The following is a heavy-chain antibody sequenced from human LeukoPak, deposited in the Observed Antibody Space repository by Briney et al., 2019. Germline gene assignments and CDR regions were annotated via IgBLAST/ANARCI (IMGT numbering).Heavy chain of an antibody. CDR3: VSAMVPYYFDY. CDR1: GGSFSGYY. CDR2: INHSGST. D-gene: IGHD5-18*01. J-gene: IGHJ4*02. V-gene: IGHV4-34*01. Sequence: KPSETLSLTCAVYGGSFSGYYWSWIRQPPGKGLEWIGEINHSGSTNYNPSLKSRVTLSVDTSKSQFSLNLSSVTAADTAVYYCVSAMVPYYFDYWGQGTLVTVSS.